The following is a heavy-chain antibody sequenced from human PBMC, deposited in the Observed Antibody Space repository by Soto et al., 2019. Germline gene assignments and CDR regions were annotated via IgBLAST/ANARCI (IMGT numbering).Heavy chain of an antibody. D-gene: IGHD2-2*01. V-gene: IGHV2-70*01. CDR1: GFSLSTSGMC. Sequence: ESGPTLVNPIQTLTLTCTFSGFSLSTSGMCVSWIRQPPGKALEWLALIDWDDDKYYSTSLKTRLTISKDTSKNQVVLTMTNMDPVDTATYYCARIVSSSTSCYSSYYGMDVWGQGTTVTVSS. CDR2: IDWDDDK. CDR3: ARIVSSSTSCYSSYYGMDV. J-gene: IGHJ6*02.